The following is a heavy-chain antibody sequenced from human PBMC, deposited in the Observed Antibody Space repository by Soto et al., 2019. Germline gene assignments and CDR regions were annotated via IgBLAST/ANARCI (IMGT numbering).Heavy chain of an antibody. Sequence: PGGSLRLSCAAARFCSCSYGINWVRQAPGKGLEWVSSVSKSDYTYYSDPVKGRFTISRDNAKNSVSLQMNTLRAEDTAVYYCAREDSIIIPAVSDFWGQGALVTVS. J-gene: IGHJ4*02. CDR1: RFCSCSYG. CDR3: AREDSIIIPAVSDF. CDR2: VSKSDYT. D-gene: IGHD2-2*01. V-gene: IGHV3-21*01.